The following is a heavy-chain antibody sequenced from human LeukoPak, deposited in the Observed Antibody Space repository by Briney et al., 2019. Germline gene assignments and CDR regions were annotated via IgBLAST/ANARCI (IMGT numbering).Heavy chain of an antibody. CDR2: VSYDGSNK. Sequence: GGSLRLSCAASGFTFRSYGMHRVRQAPGKGLEWVAVVSYDGSNKYYADSVKGRFTISRDNSNNTLYVQMNSLRAEDTAVYYCAKSRSGWHFDYWGQGILVTVSS. V-gene: IGHV3-30*18. CDR1: GFTFRSYG. D-gene: IGHD6-19*01. J-gene: IGHJ4*02. CDR3: AKSRSGWHFDY.